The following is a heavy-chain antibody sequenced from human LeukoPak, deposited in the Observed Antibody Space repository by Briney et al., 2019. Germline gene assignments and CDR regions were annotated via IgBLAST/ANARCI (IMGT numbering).Heavy chain of an antibody. CDR2: ISSSSSYI. J-gene: IGHJ3*02. D-gene: IGHD3-10*01. Sequence: GGSLRLSCAASGFTFSSYSMNWVRQAPGKGLEWVSSISSSSSYIYYADSVKGRFTISRDKAKNSLYLQMTSLRAEDKAVYDCARGDLFGIWGQGTMVTVSS. CDR3: ARGDLFGI. V-gene: IGHV3-21*01. CDR1: GFTFSSYS.